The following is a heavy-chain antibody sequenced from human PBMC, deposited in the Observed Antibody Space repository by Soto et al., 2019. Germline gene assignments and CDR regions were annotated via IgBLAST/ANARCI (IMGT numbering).Heavy chain of an antibody. D-gene: IGHD3-10*01. CDR3: ARAYYGSGSNLIFDY. J-gene: IGHJ4*02. CDR1: GGTFSSYT. V-gene: IGHV1-69*02. Sequence: ASVKVSCKASGGTFSSYTISWVRQAPGQGLEWMGRIIPILGIANYAQKFQGRVTITADKSTSTAYMELSSLRSEDTAVYYCARAYYGSGSNLIFDYWSQATLVTVSS. CDR2: IIPILGIA.